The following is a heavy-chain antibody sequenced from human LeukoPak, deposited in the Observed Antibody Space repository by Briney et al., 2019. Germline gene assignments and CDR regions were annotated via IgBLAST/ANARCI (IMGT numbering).Heavy chain of an antibody. CDR2: IIPIFGTA. CDR3: ARNGDSSGWYDMDY. Sequence: SVKVSCKASGGTFSSYAISWVRQAPGQGLEWMGGIIPIFGTANYAQKFQGRATITADESTSTAYMELSSVRSEDTAVYYCARNGDSSGWYDMDYWGQGTLVTVSS. D-gene: IGHD6-19*01. V-gene: IGHV1-69*13. CDR1: GGTFSSYA. J-gene: IGHJ4*02.